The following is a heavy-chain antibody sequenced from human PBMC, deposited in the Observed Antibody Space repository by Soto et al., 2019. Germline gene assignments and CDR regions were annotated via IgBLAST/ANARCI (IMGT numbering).Heavy chain of an antibody. CDR1: GFTFSSYS. CDR3: ARPTLHYDLWSGPFDY. CDR2: ISSSSSYI. D-gene: IGHD3-3*01. V-gene: IGHV3-21*01. Sequence: PGGSLRLSCAASGFTFSSYSMNWVRQAPGKGLEWVSSISSSSSYIYYADSVKGRFTISRDNAKNSLYLQMNSLRAEDTAVYYCARPTLHYDLWSGPFDYWGQGTLVTVSS. J-gene: IGHJ4*02.